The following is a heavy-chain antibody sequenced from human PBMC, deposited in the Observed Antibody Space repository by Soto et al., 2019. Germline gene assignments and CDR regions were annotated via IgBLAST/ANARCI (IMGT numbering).Heavy chain of an antibody. CDR3: ASTISSLDNYYYYGMDV. CDR1: GYTFTSYD. CDR2: MNPNSGNT. Sequence: QVQLVQSGAEVKKPGASVKVSCKASGYTFTSYDINWVRQATGQGLEWMGWMNPNSGNTGYAQKFQGRVTMTRNTSLSTAYMELSSLRSEDTAVYYCASTISSLDNYYYYGMDVWGQGTTVTVSS. D-gene: IGHD3-3*02. J-gene: IGHJ6*02. V-gene: IGHV1-8*01.